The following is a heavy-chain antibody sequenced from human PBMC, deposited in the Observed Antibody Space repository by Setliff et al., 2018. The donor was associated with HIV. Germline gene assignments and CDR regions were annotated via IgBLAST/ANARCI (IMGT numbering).Heavy chain of an antibody. V-gene: IGHV4-61*10. CDR3: VRGWADKVSTISAPYYYYMDV. CDR2: SYDTGST. CDR1: GGSISSGNYY. Sequence: SETLSLTCTVSGGSISSGNYYLSWIRQPAGKGLEWIGHSYDTGSTDYNPSLKSRVTISVDKSRNQFSLEVTAVTAADTAVYYCVRGWADKVSTISAPYYYYMDVWGKGTTVTVSS. J-gene: IGHJ6*03. D-gene: IGHD5-12*01.